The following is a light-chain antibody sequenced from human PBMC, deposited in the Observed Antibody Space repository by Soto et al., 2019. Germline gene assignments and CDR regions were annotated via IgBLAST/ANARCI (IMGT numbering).Light chain of an antibody. CDR1: QTVRTNY. V-gene: IGKV3-20*01. CDR2: GAS. J-gene: IGKJ4*01. CDR3: QQYSDSPLT. Sequence: EIVLTQSPGTLSLSPGERATLSCRASQTVRTNYLAWFQHKPGQAPRLHIYGASSRANGIPDRFSGSGSGTDFTLTINRLEPEDFAVYFCQQYSDSPLTFGGGTKVEIK.